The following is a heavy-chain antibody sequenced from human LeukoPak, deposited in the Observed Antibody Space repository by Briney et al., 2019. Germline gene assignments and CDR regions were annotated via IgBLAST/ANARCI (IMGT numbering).Heavy chain of an antibody. D-gene: IGHD3-9*01. CDR3: ASDSLVDSLT. Sequence: SVKVSCKTSGGSFSSYAISWVRQAPGQGLEWMGRIIPILDLTNYAQKFQGRVTVTADKSTSTACMELSSLRSEDTAVYYCASDSLVDSLTWGQGTLVTVSS. V-gene: IGHV1-69*04. J-gene: IGHJ5*02. CDR2: IIPILDLT. CDR1: GGSFSSYA.